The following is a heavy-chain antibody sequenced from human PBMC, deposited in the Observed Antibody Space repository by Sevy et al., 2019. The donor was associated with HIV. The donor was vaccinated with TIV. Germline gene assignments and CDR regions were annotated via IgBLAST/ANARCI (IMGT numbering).Heavy chain of an antibody. J-gene: IGHJ4*02. CDR3: ARGGGNSEWGYYFDF. CDR2: IYYGGTS. CDR1: GGSISSGTYY. Sequence: SETLSLTCTVSGGSISSGTYYWGWIRQPPGKGLEWIGNIYYGGTSYYNPSLKSRVTISVDTSKNQFSLNLRSVTAADTAVFYGARGGGNSEWGYYFDFWGQGTLVTVSS. D-gene: IGHD2-21*02. V-gene: IGHV4-39*01.